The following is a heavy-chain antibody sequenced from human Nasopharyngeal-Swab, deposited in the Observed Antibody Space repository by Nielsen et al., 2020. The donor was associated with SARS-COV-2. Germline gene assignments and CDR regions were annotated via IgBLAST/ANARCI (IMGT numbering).Heavy chain of an antibody. V-gene: IGHV4-4*02. CDR2: IYHSGST. CDR3: ARVPTFGFVFTMVRGERNWFDP. J-gene: IGHJ5*02. D-gene: IGHD3-10*01. Sequence: WIRQPPGKGLEWIGEIYHSGSTNYNPSLKSRVTISVDKSKNQFSLKLSSVTAADTAVYYCARVPTFGFVFTMVRGERNWFDPWGQGTLVTVSS.